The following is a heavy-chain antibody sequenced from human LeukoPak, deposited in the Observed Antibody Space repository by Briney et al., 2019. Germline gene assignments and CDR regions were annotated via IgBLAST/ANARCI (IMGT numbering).Heavy chain of an antibody. J-gene: IGHJ4*02. CDR1: GFTFSSYD. D-gene: IGHD4-23*01. CDR2: IRYDGSYT. CDR3: AKDYATVGDYDY. V-gene: IGHV3-30*02. Sequence: GGSLRLSCEASGFTFSSYDVHWVRQAPGKGLEWVAFIRYDGSYTYYADSVKGRFTISRDNSENTLYLQMNSLRAEDTAVYYCAKDYATVGDYDYWGQGTLVTVSS.